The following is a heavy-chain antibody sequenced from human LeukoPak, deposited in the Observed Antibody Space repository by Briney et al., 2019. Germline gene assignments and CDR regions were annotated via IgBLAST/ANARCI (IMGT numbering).Heavy chain of an antibody. J-gene: IGHJ3*02. CDR1: GYSFTSYW. Sequence: GESLKISCKGSGYSFTSYWIGWVRQMPGKGLERMGIIYPGDSDTRYSPSFQGQVTISADKSISTAYLQWSSLKASDTAMYYCARHGIEYYGSGPGAEDAFDIWGQGTMVTVSS. CDR2: IYPGDSDT. CDR3: ARHGIEYYGSGPGAEDAFDI. D-gene: IGHD3-10*01. V-gene: IGHV5-51*01.